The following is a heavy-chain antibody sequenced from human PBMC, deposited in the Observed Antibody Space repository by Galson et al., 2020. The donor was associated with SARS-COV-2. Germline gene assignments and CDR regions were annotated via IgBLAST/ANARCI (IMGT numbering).Heavy chain of an antibody. CDR3: AKSVIGTLRGFDY. J-gene: IGHJ4*02. CDR1: GFTFSSYA. D-gene: IGHD1-7*01. V-gene: IGHV3-23*01. Sequence: GGSLRLSCAASGFTFSSYAMTWVRQAPGKGLEWVSAISGGGGSTYYVDSVKGRFTISRDNSKNTLYLQMNSLRAEDTAVYYCAKSVIGTLRGFDYWGQGTLVTVSS. CDR2: ISGGGGST.